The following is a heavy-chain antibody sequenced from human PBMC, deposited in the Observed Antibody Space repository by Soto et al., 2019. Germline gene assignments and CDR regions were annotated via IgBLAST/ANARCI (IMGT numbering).Heavy chain of an antibody. CDR2: ISYDGSNK. J-gene: IGHJ4*02. Sequence: PGGSLRLSCAASGFTFSSYAMHWVRQAPGKGLEWVAVISYDGSNKYYADSVKGRFTISRDNSKNTLYLQMNSLRAEDTAVYYCARDSYYDYVWGSYRPPGYWGQGTLVTVSS. V-gene: IGHV3-30-3*01. CDR3: ARDSYYDYVWGSYRPPGY. CDR1: GFTFSSYA. D-gene: IGHD3-16*02.